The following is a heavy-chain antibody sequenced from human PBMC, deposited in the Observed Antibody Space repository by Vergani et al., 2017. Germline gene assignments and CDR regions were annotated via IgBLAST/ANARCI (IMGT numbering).Heavy chain of an antibody. V-gene: IGHV3-23*01. CDR3: AKAPAPGTANWFDP. D-gene: IGHD1-1*01. CDR1: GFTFSSYA. J-gene: IGHJ5*02. CDR2: ISGSGGST. Sequence: EVQLLESGGGLVQPGGSLRLSCAASGFTFSSYAMSWVRQAPGKGLEWVSAISGSGGSTYYADSVKGRFTISRDNSKNTMYLQMNSLRAEDTALYYCAKAPAPGTANWFDPWGQGTLVTVSS.